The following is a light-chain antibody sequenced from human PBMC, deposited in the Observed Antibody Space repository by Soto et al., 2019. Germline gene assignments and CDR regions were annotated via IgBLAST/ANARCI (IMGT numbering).Light chain of an antibody. V-gene: IGLV1-44*01. CDR1: GSNIGNNI. Sequence: QSVLTQPPSASGTPGQRVPISCSGSGSNIGNNIVDWYQQLPGTAPKLLIYSNSQRPSGVPDRFSGSKSGTSASLAISGLQSEDEADYYCAAWDDSLNGYVFGTGTKVTVL. J-gene: IGLJ1*01. CDR2: SNS. CDR3: AAWDDSLNGYV.